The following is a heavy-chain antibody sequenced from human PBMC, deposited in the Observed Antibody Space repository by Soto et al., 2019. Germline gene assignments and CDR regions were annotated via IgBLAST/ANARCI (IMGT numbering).Heavy chain of an antibody. Sequence: PSETLSLTCTVSGGSIDSGDYYWSWIRQPPGKGLEWIGYVYYSGTTNYNPFLKSRVTLSLDKSKNQFSLKMNSVTAADTAVYYCARGESSSWRQNWFDPWGQGTLVTVSS. V-gene: IGHV4-61*08. CDR1: GGSIDSGDYY. CDR2: VYYSGTT. J-gene: IGHJ5*02. CDR3: ARGESSSWRQNWFDP. D-gene: IGHD6-13*01.